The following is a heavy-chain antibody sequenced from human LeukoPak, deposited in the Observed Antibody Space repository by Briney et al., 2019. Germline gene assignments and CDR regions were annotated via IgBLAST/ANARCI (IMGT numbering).Heavy chain of an antibody. CDR1: GFTFDDYA. Sequence: GGSLRLSCAASGFTFDDYAMHWVRQTPGKGLEWVSGISWNSGSIGYADSVKGRFTISRDNAKNSLYLQMNSLRAEDTAVYYCARGYYYDSSGYYLSWGQGTLVTVSS. V-gene: IGHV3-9*01. CDR2: ISWNSGSI. CDR3: ARGYYYDSSGYYLS. D-gene: IGHD3-22*01. J-gene: IGHJ4*02.